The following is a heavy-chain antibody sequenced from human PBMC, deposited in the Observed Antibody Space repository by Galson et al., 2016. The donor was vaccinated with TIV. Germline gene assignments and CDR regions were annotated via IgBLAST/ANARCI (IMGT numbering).Heavy chain of an antibody. D-gene: IGHD2-2*03. Sequence: SVKVSCKASGYTFTHYFVHWVRQAPGQGLEWMGRINPHSGGTDYAPKFQGRVTMTRDTSISIAYMELSGLKSDDTVVYYCARGRGPGYCDSTCCYGYYGFDVWGQGTTVTVSS. CDR3: ARGRGPGYCDSTCCYGYYGFDV. J-gene: IGHJ6*02. CDR1: GYTFTHYF. V-gene: IGHV1-2*05. CDR2: INPHSGGT.